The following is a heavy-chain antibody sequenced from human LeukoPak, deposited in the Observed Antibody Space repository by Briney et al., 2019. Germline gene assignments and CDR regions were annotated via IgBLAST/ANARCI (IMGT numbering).Heavy chain of an antibody. V-gene: IGHV3-7*01. D-gene: IGHD3-22*01. J-gene: IGHJ4*02. CDR3: MGGHGWLPEN. CDR2: IKKDGNEA. Sequence: GGSLRLSCAGSGFTFSSYWMNWVRQAPGKGLEWVAIIKKDGNEAFYVDSVKSRFTISRDNVENSLYLQMNSLRVEDTAVYYCMGGHGWLPENWGQGTLVTVSS. CDR1: GFTFSSYW.